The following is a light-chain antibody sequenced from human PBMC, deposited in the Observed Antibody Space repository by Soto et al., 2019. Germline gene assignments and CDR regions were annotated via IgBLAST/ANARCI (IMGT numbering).Light chain of an antibody. CDR2: DAS. J-gene: IGKJ4*01. CDR3: HQRYLWLT. CDR1: QSSSTY. V-gene: IGKV3-11*01. Sequence: IVLTQSPATLSLSPGKRATLSCRAGQSSSTYLAWYQQKSGQAPRLLIYDASNRATGTPARFSGSGSGTDFTLTISSLEPEDSAVYYCHQRYLWLTFGGGTKVEIK.